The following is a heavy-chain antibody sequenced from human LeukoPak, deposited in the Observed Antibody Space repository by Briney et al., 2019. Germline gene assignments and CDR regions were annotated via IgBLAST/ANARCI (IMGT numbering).Heavy chain of an antibody. Sequence: SGGSLRLSCEASGFTFRSYSMNWIRQAPGKGLEWVSYISRESTTIYYADSVKGRFTISRDNAKNSLYLQMNSLRVEDTAVYYCARDGFFGASWYGDDAFDIWGQGTMVTVSS. CDR3: ARDGFFGASWYGDDAFDI. D-gene: IGHD6-13*01. V-gene: IGHV3-48*01. CDR1: GFTFRSYS. CDR2: ISRESTTI. J-gene: IGHJ3*02.